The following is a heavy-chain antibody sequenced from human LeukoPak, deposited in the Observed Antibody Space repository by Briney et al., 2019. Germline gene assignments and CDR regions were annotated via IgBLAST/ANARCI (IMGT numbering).Heavy chain of an antibody. V-gene: IGHV3-23*01. Sequence: GGSLRLSCAASGFTFSSYGMNWVRQAPGKGLEWVSAILASGGSTYYADSVKGRFTISRDNSKNTLYVQMNSLRAEDTAVYYCAKGRAGIDYWGQGTLVIVSS. J-gene: IGHJ4*02. CDR1: GFTFSSYG. CDR3: AKGRAGIDY. D-gene: IGHD6-19*01. CDR2: ILASGGST.